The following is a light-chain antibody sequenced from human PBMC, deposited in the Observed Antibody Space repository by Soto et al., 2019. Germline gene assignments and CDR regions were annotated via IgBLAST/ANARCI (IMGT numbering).Light chain of an antibody. Sequence: QSALAQPASVSGSPGQSITISCTGTSSDVGSYNLVSWYQQHPGKAPKLMIYEGGKRPSGVSNRFSGSKSGNTASLTISGLQAEDEADYYCCSYAGSSTFFYVFGTGTKVTVL. CDR2: EGG. J-gene: IGLJ1*01. CDR3: CSYAGSSTFFYV. V-gene: IGLV2-23*03. CDR1: SSDVGSYNL.